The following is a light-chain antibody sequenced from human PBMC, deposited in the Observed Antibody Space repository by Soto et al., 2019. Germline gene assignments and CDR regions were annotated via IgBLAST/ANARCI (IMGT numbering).Light chain of an antibody. J-gene: IGKJ4*01. CDR3: QQYGSSPLT. CDR2: GAS. V-gene: IGKV3-20*01. CDR1: QSVRSNF. Sequence: EIVLTQSPGTLSLSPGESATLSCRASQSVRSNFLAWYQQKPGQAPRLLIYGASSRATGIPDRFNGSGSGTDFTLTISRLEPEDFAVYYCQQYGSSPLTFGGGTKVEIK.